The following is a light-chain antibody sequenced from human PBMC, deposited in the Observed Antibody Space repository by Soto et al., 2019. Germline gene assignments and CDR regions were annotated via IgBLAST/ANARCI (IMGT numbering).Light chain of an antibody. CDR3: SSYTSTSTLVV. J-gene: IGLJ2*01. V-gene: IGLV2-14*01. Sequence: QSVLTQPASVSGSPGQSITISCTGTSSDVGAYNFVSWYLQHPGKAPKLLIFELSNRPSGVSDRFSGSKSGNTASLTISGLQAEDEADYYCSSYTSTSTLVVFGGGTKLTVL. CDR1: SSDVGAYNF. CDR2: ELS.